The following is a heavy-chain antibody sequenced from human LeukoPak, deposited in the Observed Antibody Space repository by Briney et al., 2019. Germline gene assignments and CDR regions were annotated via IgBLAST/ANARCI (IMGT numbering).Heavy chain of an antibody. CDR1: GGSFSGYY. D-gene: IGHD5-18*01. J-gene: IGHJ2*01. V-gene: IGHV4-34*01. Sequence: SETLSLTCAVYGGSFSGYYWSWLRQPPGKGLEWIGEINHSGSTNYNPSLKSRVTISVDTSKNQFSLKLSSVTAADTAVYYCARGRAMVSGDPRHKTTWYFDLWGRGTLVTVSS. CDR2: INHSGST. CDR3: ARGRAMVSGDPRHKTTWYFDL.